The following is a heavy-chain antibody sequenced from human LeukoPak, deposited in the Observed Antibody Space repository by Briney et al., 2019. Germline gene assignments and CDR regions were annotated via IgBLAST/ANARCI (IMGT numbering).Heavy chain of an antibody. Sequence: ASVKVSCKVSGYTLTELSMHWVRQAPGKGLEWMGGFDPEDGETIYAQKFQGRVTMTEDTSTDTAYMELSSLRSEDTAVYYCARQPAAGYYDSSGYPEDYWGQGTLVTVSS. V-gene: IGHV1-24*01. D-gene: IGHD3-22*01. CDR2: FDPEDGET. CDR3: ARQPAAGYYDSSGYPEDY. J-gene: IGHJ4*02. CDR1: GYTLTELS.